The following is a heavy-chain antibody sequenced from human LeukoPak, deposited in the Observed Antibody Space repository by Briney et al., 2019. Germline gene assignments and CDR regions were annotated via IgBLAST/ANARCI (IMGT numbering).Heavy chain of an antibody. V-gene: IGHV2-5*08. Sequence: TLSLTCTASGGSISSYYWSWIRQPPGKALEWLGMIYWDDDKRYSPSLRSRLTFTKDTSAKQVVLIMTNMDPADTATYYCIHAYPRVSWFDPWGQGILVTVSS. CDR1: GGSISSYYW. CDR3: IHAYPRVSWFDP. CDR2: IYWDDDK. J-gene: IGHJ5*02.